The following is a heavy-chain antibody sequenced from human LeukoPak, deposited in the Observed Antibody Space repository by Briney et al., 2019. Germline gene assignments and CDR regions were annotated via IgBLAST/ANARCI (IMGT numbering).Heavy chain of an antibody. J-gene: IGHJ3*02. D-gene: IGHD6-13*01. CDR1: GGTFSSYA. CDR2: IIPIFGTA. V-gene: IGHV1-69*05. CDR3: AREGDSSSWGWGAFDI. Sequence: SVKVSCKASGGTFSSYAISWVRQAPGQGLKWMGGIIPIFGTANYAQKFQGRVTMTTDTSTSTAYMELRSLRSDNTAVYYCAREGDSSSWGWGAFDIWGQGTMVTVSS.